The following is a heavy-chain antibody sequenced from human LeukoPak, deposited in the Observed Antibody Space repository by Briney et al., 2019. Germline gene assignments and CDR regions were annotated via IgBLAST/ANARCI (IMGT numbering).Heavy chain of an antibody. CDR2: IYHSGST. CDR1: GGSISSYY. V-gene: IGHV4-59*12. J-gene: IGHJ6*02. CDR3: ARETPPLTTVTTYYYYGMDV. D-gene: IGHD4-17*01. Sequence: SESLSLTCTVSGGSISSYYWSWIRQAPGKELEWIGYIYHSGSTNYNPSLKSRVTISVDTSKNQFSLKLSSVTAADTAVYYCARETPPLTTVTTYYYYGMDVWGRGTTVTVSS.